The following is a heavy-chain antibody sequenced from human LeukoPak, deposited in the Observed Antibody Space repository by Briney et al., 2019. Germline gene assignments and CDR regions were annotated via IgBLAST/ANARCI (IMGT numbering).Heavy chain of an antibody. CDR3: AKSGPDYYDSSGYYYVPYFDY. V-gene: IGHV3-23*01. J-gene: IGHJ4*02. CDR1: GFTFSTNA. D-gene: IGHD3-22*01. CDR2: ISGSGGST. Sequence: GGSLRLSCAASGFTFSTNAMSWVRQAPGKGLEWVSAISGSGGSTYYADSVKGRFTISRDNSKNTLYLQMNSLRAEDTAVYYCAKSGPDYYDSSGYYYVPYFDYWGQGTLVTVSS.